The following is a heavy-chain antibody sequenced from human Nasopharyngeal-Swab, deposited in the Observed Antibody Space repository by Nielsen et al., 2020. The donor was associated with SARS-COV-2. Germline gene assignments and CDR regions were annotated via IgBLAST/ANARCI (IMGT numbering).Heavy chain of an antibody. CDR2: IYYSGST. D-gene: IGHD6-19*01. V-gene: IGHV4-39*07. CDR1: GGSISSSSYY. CDR3: ARDYDRWLVFDY. J-gene: IGHJ4*02. Sequence: SETLSLTYTVSGGSISSSSYYWGWIRQPPGKGLEWIGSIYYSGSTYYNPPLKSRVTISVDTSKNQFSLKLSSVTAADTAVYYCARDYDRWLVFDYWGQGTLVTVSS.